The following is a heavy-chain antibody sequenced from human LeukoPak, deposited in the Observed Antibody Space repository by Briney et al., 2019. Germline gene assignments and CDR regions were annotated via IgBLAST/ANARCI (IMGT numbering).Heavy chain of an antibody. CDR1: GGSFSGYY. D-gene: IGHD6-13*01. J-gene: IGHJ4*02. CDR3: ARGAAAGSGGDYFDY. CDR2: INHSGST. Sequence: PSETLSLTCAVYGGSFSGYYWSWIRQPPGKGLEWIGEINHSGSTNYNPSLKSRVTISVDTSKNQFSLKLSSVTAADTAVYYCARGAAAGSGGDYFDYWGQGTLVTVSS. V-gene: IGHV4-34*01.